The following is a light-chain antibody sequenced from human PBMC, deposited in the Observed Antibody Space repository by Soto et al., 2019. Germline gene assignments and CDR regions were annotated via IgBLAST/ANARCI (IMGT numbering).Light chain of an antibody. CDR3: SSYTSSSTRV. CDR1: SSDVGGYNY. V-gene: IGLV2-14*01. J-gene: IGLJ2*01. CDR2: DVS. Sequence: QSALTQPASVSGSPGQSITISCTGTSSDVGGYNYVSWYQQHPGKAPKLMIYDVSNRPSGVSNRFSGSKSGNTASLTISGLQAEDEDDYYCSSYTSSSTRVFGGGTKRTVL.